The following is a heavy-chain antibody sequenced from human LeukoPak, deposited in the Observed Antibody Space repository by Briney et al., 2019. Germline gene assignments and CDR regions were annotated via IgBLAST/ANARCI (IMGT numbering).Heavy chain of an antibody. CDR1: GGSISSYY. Sequence: SETLSLTCTVSGGSISSYYWSWIRQPPGKGLEWIRYIYYSGSTNYNPSLKSRVTISVDTSKNQFSLKLSSVTAADTAVYYCASYYYDSSGSPVDAFDIWGQGTMVTVSS. CDR2: IYYSGST. D-gene: IGHD3-22*01. J-gene: IGHJ3*02. V-gene: IGHV4-59*01. CDR3: ASYYYDSSGSPVDAFDI.